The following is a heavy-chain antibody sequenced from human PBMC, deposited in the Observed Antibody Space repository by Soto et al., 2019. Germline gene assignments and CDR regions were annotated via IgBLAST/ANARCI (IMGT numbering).Heavy chain of an antibody. Sequence: TLSLTCAVYGGSFGGYYWTWIRQPPGRGWGGMGXMNHGXTPNQNRSQRXXVTISADXXTNAPSVRMRFWTAANTLVYYGGRDKIVVFFDYWGQGTLVTVSS. V-gene: IGHV4-34*01. J-gene: IGHJ4*02. CDR2: MNHGXTP. CDR3: GRDKIVVFFDY. CDR1: GGSFGGYY. D-gene: IGHD2-15*01.